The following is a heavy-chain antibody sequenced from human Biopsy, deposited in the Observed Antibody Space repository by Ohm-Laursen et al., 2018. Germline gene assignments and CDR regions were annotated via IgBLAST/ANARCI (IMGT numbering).Heavy chain of an antibody. CDR2: INPSGSDA. CDR3: AADSGSGSHFRFDY. D-gene: IGHD3-10*01. J-gene: IGHJ4*02. CDR1: GYTFTNYY. V-gene: IGHV1-46*01. Sequence: ASVKVSCKASGYTFTNYYMHWVRQAPGQGLEWMGIINPSGSDATYAQKFQGRVTMTRDTSTSTAYMDLSSLRSVDTAVYYCAADSGSGSHFRFDYWGQGALVSVSS.